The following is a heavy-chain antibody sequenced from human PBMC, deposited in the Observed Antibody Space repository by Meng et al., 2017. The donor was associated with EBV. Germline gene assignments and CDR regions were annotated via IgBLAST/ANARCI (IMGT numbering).Heavy chain of an antibody. CDR1: GGTFRGDA. D-gene: IGHD3-10*01. V-gene: IGHV1-69*01. CDR2: LIPMSDAP. CDR3: ASESGRGFTPDY. Sequence: QVQLVEVGAEGKKPGSSVTVPCKTSGGTFRGDAISWVRQAPGQGLEWMGGLIPMSDAPHYAQKFQGRVTITADESTSTHYMDLSGLRSEDTAVYYCASESGRGFTPDYWGQGTLVTVSS. J-gene: IGHJ4*02.